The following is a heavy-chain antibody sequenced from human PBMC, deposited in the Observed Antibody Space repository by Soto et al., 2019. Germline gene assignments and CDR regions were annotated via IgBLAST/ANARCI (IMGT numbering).Heavy chain of an antibody. CDR1: GFTFSNHG. Sequence: EEQLVESGGGLVQPGGSLRLSCAASGFTFSNHGMNWVRHAPGRGLEWVSSINRDFNKYYADSVKGRFTISRDNAKDSLYLQMSSLRADDTAVYYCVNGDYYVGQGTLVTVSS. CDR3: VNGDYY. V-gene: IGHV3-48*01. D-gene: IGHD4-17*01. J-gene: IGHJ4*02. CDR2: INRDFNK.